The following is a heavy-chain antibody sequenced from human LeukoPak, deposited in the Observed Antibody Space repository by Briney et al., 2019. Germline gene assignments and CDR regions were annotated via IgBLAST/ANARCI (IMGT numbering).Heavy chain of an antibody. CDR1: GGSISSYY. CDR3: AREGVYFDY. Sequence: SETLSLTCTVSGGSISSYYWSWIRQPPGKGLEWIGHIYYSGSTNYNPSLKSRVTISVDTSKNQFSLKLSPVTAADTAVYYCAREGVYFDYWGQGTLVTVSS. V-gene: IGHV4-59*01. J-gene: IGHJ4*02. CDR2: IYYSGST. D-gene: IGHD2-8*01.